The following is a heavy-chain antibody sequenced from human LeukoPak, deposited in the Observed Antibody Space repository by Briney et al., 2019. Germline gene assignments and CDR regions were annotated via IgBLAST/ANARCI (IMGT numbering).Heavy chain of an antibody. CDR2: ISGHNGHT. CDR1: GYTFTSYG. J-gene: IGHJ4*02. CDR3: ARGPGIAVAGVFDY. Sequence: GASVKVSCKASGYTFTSYGINWVRQAPGQGLEWMGWISGHNGHTNYVQEMQGRVTMTTDTSTNTAYMELRNLTSDDTAVYYCARGPGIAVAGVFDYWGQGSLVTVSS. V-gene: IGHV1-18*04. D-gene: IGHD6-19*01.